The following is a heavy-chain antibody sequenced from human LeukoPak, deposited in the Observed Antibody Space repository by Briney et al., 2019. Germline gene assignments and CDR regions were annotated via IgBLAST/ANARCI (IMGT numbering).Heavy chain of an antibody. Sequence: VASVKVSCKASVYTFTRYAISWVRQAPGQGLEWMGWISADNGNTNYAQKLQGRVTMTTDTSTSTAYMELMSLRSDDTAVYYCATTLFYYDSSAYRGNWFDPWGQGTLVTVSS. J-gene: IGHJ5*02. CDR2: ISADNGNT. CDR1: VYTFTRYA. V-gene: IGHV1-18*01. CDR3: ATTLFYYDSSAYRGNWFDP. D-gene: IGHD3-22*01.